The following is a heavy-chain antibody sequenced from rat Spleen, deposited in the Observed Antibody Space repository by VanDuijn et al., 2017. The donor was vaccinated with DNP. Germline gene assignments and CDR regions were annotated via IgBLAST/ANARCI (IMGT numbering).Heavy chain of an antibody. D-gene: IGHD1-11*01. Sequence: EVQLVESGGGPVQPGRSLKLSCAASGFNFNDYWMGWVRQAPGKGLEWIGQINKDSSTISYSPSLKDKLTISRDNAQNTLYLQMNKLGSEDTAIYHCAKGPNYGGYSDCFDYWGQGVMVTVSS. CDR3: AKGPNYGGYSDCFDY. V-gene: IGHV4-2*01. CDR1: GFNFNDYW. CDR2: INKDSSTI. J-gene: IGHJ2*01.